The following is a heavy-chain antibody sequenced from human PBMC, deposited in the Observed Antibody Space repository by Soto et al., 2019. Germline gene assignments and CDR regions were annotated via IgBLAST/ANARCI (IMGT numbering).Heavy chain of an antibody. D-gene: IGHD1-7*01. CDR2: IIPSFGTA. Sequence: QVQLVQSGAEVKKPGSSVKVSCKASGGTFSSYAISWVRQAPGQGLYWMGGIIPSFGTANYAQKFQGRVTITADESTRTAYMELSSLRSEDTAVYYCAGPPELTRIYYYYGMDVWGQGTTVTVSS. V-gene: IGHV1-69*12. CDR3: AGPPELTRIYYYYGMDV. CDR1: GGTFSSYA. J-gene: IGHJ6*02.